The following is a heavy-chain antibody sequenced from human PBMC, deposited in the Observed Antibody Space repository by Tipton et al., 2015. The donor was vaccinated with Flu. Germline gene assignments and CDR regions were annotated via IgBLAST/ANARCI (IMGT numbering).Heavy chain of an antibody. CDR3: ARLGDCSSTSCYESAFDY. J-gene: IGHJ4*02. Sequence: VQLVQSGAEVKKPGESLKISCKGSGYSFTSYWIGWVRQMPGKGLEWMGIIYPGDSDTRYSPSFQGQVTISADKSISTAYLQWSRLKASAPAMYYCARLGDCSSTSCYESAFDYWGQGTLVPVSS. CDR1: GYSFTSYW. V-gene: IGHV5-51*01. D-gene: IGHD2-2*01. CDR2: IYPGDSDT.